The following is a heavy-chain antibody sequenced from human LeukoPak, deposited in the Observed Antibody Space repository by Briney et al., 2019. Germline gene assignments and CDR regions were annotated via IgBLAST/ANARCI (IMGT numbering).Heavy chain of an antibody. J-gene: IGHJ4*02. CDR3: ARDNLQQLVHFDY. D-gene: IGHD6-13*01. Sequence: GGSLRLSCAASGFTFSSYAMHWVRQAPGKGLEWVAVISYDGSNKYYADSVKGRFTISRDNSKNTLYLQMNSLRAEDTTVYYCARDNLQQLVHFDYWGQGTLVTVSS. CDR1: GFTFSSYA. V-gene: IGHV3-30-3*01. CDR2: ISYDGSNK.